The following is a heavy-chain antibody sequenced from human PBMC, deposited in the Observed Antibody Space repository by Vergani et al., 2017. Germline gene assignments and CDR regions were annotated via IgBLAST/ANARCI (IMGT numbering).Heavy chain of an antibody. CDR3: AEDPNHWQIADR. J-gene: IGHJ5*02. D-gene: IGHD1-14*01. CDR1: GVSVTDYN. V-gene: IGHV4-59*02. CDR2: STTGGATHA. Sequence: QAQLQESGPGLVKPSETLSLTCHVFGVSVTDYNCNWFRQAPGHELEWIGSLSTTGGATHASHNPSLKSRVSISVYTSKSHFSLSLTSVTAADSAFYYFAEDPNHWQIADRWGQGLLVSVSS.